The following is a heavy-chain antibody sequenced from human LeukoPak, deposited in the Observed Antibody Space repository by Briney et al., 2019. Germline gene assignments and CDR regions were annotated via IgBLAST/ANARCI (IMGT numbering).Heavy chain of an antibody. J-gene: IGHJ4*02. CDR3: ARHADRNWYFDH. V-gene: IGHV4-39*01. CDR2: IYYSGST. D-gene: IGHD1-1*01. Sequence: KPSETLSLTCTVSGGSISSSYYYWGWIRQPPGKGLEWIGTIYYSGSTYYNPSLKSRVTISVDTSANQFSLKLSSVTSPDTAVYYCARHADRNWYFDHWGQGTLVTVSS. CDR1: GGSISSSYYY.